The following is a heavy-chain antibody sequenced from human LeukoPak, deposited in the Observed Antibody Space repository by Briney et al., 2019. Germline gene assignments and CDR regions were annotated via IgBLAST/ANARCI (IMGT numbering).Heavy chain of an antibody. Sequence: GASVEVSCKASGYTFTSYDINWVRQATGQGLEWMGWMNPNSGNTGYAQKFQGRVTMTRNTSISTAYMELSSLRSEDTAVYYCAKDYSGSYFDAFDIWGQGTMVTVSS. V-gene: IGHV1-8*01. J-gene: IGHJ3*02. CDR1: GYTFTSYD. CDR3: AKDYSGSYFDAFDI. CDR2: MNPNSGNT. D-gene: IGHD1-26*01.